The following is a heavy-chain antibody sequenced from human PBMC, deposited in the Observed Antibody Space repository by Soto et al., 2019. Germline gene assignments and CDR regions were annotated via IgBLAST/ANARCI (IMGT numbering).Heavy chain of an antibody. CDR1: GGSISSSNYY. CDR3: ARQYRVYSCGCYRESLDL. Sequence: SETLSLTCTVSGGSISSSNYYWGWIRQPPGKGLEWIGTIYYSGSTYYNPSLKSRVTMSVDTSKNQFSLMLNSVTATDTALYYCARQYRVYSCGCYRESLDLRSRGTLVTVSS. D-gene: IGHD6-19*01. CDR2: IYYSGST. J-gene: IGHJ2*01. V-gene: IGHV4-39*01.